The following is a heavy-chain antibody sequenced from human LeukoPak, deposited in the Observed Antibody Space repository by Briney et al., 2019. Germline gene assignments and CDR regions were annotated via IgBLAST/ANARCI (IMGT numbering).Heavy chain of an antibody. CDR3: AKDGNWARFEN. CDR2: IYSGGST. Sequence: PGGSLRLSCAASGFTVSSNYMSWVRQAPGKGLEWVSVIYSGGSTYYADSVKGRFTISRDNSKNTLYLQMNSLRAEDTAAYYCAKDGNWARFENWGQGTLVTVSS. V-gene: IGHV3-53*01. CDR1: GFTVSSNY. D-gene: IGHD7-27*01. J-gene: IGHJ4*02.